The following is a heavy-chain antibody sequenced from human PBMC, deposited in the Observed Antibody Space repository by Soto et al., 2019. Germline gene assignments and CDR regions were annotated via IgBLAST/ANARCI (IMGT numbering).Heavy chain of an antibody. CDR2: ISSSGSTI. Sequence: XGSLILSCSASGFTFSSYEMNWVRQAPGKGLEWVSYISSSGSTIYYADSVKGRFTISRDNAKNSLYLQMNSLRAEDTAVYYCARDTIFGVVIIFGGMDVWGQGTTVTVSS. J-gene: IGHJ6*02. V-gene: IGHV3-48*03. D-gene: IGHD3-3*01. CDR3: ARDTIFGVVIIFGGMDV. CDR1: GFTFSSYE.